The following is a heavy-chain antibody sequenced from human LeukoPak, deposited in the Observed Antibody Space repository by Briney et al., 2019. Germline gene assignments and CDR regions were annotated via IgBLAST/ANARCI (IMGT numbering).Heavy chain of an antibody. CDR1: GGSFSGYY. D-gene: IGHD6-13*01. V-gene: IGHV4-34*01. CDR2: INHSGST. CDR3: ARRRGGSSWTDY. J-gene: IGHJ4*02. Sequence: TSETLSLTCAVYGGSFSGYYWSWIRQPPGKGLEWIGEINHSGSTNYNPSLKSRVTISVDTSKNQFSLKLSSVTAADTAVYYCARRRGGSSWTDYWGQGTLVIVSS.